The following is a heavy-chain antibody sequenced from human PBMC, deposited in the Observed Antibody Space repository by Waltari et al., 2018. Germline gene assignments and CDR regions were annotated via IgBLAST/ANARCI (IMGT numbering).Heavy chain of an antibody. CDR2: IKSRTEGGTT. D-gene: IGHD2-21*02. CDR1: GFTFSNAW. J-gene: IGHJ3*01. CDR3: TTRSLVEGTDDVLDL. V-gene: IGHV3-15*01. Sequence: EVQLVESGGGLVTPGGSLRLSCEASGFTFSNAWSEGARQAPGKGLEWVGRIKSRTEGGTTDYAAPVKGRFSVSRDDSKKMLYLEMNNLKTEDTAMYFCTTRSLVEGTDDVLDLWGRGTMAIVSS.